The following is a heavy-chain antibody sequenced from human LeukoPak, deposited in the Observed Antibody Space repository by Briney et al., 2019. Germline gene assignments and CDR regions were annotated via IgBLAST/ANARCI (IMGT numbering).Heavy chain of an antibody. CDR3: AKASEVGRGYFDY. J-gene: IGHJ4*02. V-gene: IGHV3-23*01. CDR2: ISGSGGST. Sequence: GGSLRLSCAASGFSFSSYAMSWVRQAPGEGLEWVSVISGSGGSTNYAASVKGRFTMSRDNSQNTLYLQMNSLRVEDTAVYYCAKASEVGRGYFDYWGQGTLVTVSS. CDR1: GFSFSSYA. D-gene: IGHD1-26*01.